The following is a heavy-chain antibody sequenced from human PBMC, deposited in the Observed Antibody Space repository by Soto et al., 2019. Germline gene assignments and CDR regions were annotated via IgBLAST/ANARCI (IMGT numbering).Heavy chain of an antibody. J-gene: IGHJ6*03. CDR2: INPNSGGT. V-gene: IGHV1-2*04. CDR1: GYTFTGYY. D-gene: IGHD3-10*01. Sequence: ASVKVSCKASGYTFTGYYMHWVRQAPGQGLEWMGWINPNSGGTNYAQKFQGWVTMTRDTSISTAYMELSRLRSDDTAVYYCARDRHYGSGSYRGMYYYYMDVWGKGTTVTVSS. CDR3: ARDRHYGSGSYRGMYYYYMDV.